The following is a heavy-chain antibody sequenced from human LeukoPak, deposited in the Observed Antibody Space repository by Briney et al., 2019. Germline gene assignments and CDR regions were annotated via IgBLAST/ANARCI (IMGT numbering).Heavy chain of an antibody. CDR2: IIPIFGTA. Sequence: SVKVSCKASGGTFSSYAISWVRQAPGQGLEWMGRIIPIFGTANYAQKFQGRVTITTDKSTSTAYMELSSLRSEDTAVYYCARDGLLCSGGSCRAPNWFDPWGQGTLVTVSS. J-gene: IGHJ5*02. V-gene: IGHV1-69*05. CDR3: ARDGLLCSGGSCRAPNWFDP. D-gene: IGHD2-15*01. CDR1: GGTFSSYA.